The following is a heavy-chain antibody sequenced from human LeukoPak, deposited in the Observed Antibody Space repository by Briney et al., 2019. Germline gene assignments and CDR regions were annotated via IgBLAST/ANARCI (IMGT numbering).Heavy chain of an antibody. CDR3: ARGLGDYFGY. V-gene: IGHV4-59*01. CDR1: GGSISSYY. Sequence: PSETLSLTCTVFGGSISSYYWSWIRQPPGKGLEWIGYISYIGSTNYNPSLKSRVTISVDTSKNQFSLKLSSVPAADTAVYYCARGLGDYFGYWGQGTLVTVSS. D-gene: IGHD3-16*01. CDR2: ISYIGST. J-gene: IGHJ4*02.